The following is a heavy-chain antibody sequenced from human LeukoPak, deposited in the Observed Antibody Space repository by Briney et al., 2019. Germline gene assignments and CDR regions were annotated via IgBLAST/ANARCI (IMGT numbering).Heavy chain of an antibody. D-gene: IGHD3-22*01. J-gene: IGHJ4*02. Sequence: PGGSLRLSCAASGFTFSSYWLSWVRQAPGKGLEWVANIKQDGSEKYYVDSLKGRFTISRDNARNSLYLQMNSLRVEDTAVYYCAREGGGYYDSSGYSQYYFDYWGQGTLVTVSS. CDR3: AREGGGYYDSSGYSQYYFDY. CDR1: GFTFSSYW. CDR2: IKQDGSEK. V-gene: IGHV3-7*01.